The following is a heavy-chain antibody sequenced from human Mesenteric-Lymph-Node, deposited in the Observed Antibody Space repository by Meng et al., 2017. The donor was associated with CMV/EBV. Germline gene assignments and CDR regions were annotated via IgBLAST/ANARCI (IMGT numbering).Heavy chain of an antibody. J-gene: IGHJ4*02. Sequence: GESLKISCAASGFTFSSYAMHWVRQAPGKGLEWVAVISYDGSNKYYADSVKGRFTISRDNSKNTLYLQMNSLRAEDTAVYYCARDHGDFDYWGQGTRVTVSS. V-gene: IGHV3-30*04. CDR2: ISYDGSNK. CDR1: GFTFSSYA. CDR3: ARDHGDFDY.